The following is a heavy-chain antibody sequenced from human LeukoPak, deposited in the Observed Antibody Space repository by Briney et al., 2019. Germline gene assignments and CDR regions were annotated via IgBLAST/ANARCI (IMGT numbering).Heavy chain of an antibody. CDR1: GYTFTGYY. CDR3: ARDVRPLDYYYGMDV. CDR2: INPNSGGT. V-gene: IGHV1-2*02. J-gene: IGHJ6*02. D-gene: IGHD2-8*01. Sequence: ASVKVSCKASGYTFTGYYMHWVRQAPGQGLEWMGWINPNSGGTNYAQKFQGRVTMTRDTSISTAYMELSRLRSDDTAVYYCARDVRPLDYYYGMDVWGQGTTDTVSS.